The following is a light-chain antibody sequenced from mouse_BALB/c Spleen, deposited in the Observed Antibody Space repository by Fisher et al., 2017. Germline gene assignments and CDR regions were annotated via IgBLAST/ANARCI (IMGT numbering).Light chain of an antibody. CDR1: SSVSY. V-gene: IGKV3-10*01. J-gene: IGKJ2*01. CDR2: RAS. CDR3: QQNNEDPYT. Sequence: IVITQSTAIMSASPGEKVTMTCSASSSVSYMHWYQQKPGQPPKLLIYRASNLESGIPARFSGSGSRTDFTLTIDPVEADDAATYYCQQNNEDPYTFGGGTKLEIK.